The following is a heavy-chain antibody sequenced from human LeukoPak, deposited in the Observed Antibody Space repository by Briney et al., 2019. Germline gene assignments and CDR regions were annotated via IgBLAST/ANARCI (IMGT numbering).Heavy chain of an antibody. V-gene: IGHV4-39*01. CDR1: GGSISRTFYY. J-gene: IGHJ5*02. D-gene: IGHD1-26*01. CDR3: ARGTPGTSFGSWFDP. CDR2: VFYGGST. Sequence: SETLSLTCTVSGGSISRTFYYWGWIRQPPGEGLEWIGSVFYGGSTYYNASLKSRVTISVDTSKNQFSLKVSSVTAADTAVYYCARGTPGTSFGSWFDPWGQGTLVTVSS.